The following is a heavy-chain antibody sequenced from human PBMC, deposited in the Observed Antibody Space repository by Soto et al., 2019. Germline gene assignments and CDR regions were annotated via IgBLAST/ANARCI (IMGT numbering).Heavy chain of an antibody. CDR1: GFTFSTYA. Sequence: DVQLLDSGGGLVQPGGSLRLSCTASGFTFSTYAMTWVRQAPGKGLEWVSAISPSGDGAYYADSVKGRFTVSRDNPKNPGNLAMDCLRGGGPGVYYCGVRGFCGWPGRRQGYYASDGWGQRAKVTVSS. J-gene: IGHJ6*02. CDR2: ISPSGDGA. V-gene: IGHV3-23*01. D-gene: IGHD3-10*01. CDR3: GVRGFCGWPGRRQGYYASDG.